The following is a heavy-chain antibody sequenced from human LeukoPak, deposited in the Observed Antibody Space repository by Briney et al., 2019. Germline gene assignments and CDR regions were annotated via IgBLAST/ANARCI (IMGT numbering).Heavy chain of an antibody. CDR3: ALSSYSYGTTRPFDY. V-gene: IGHV4-4*07. Sequence: PSETLSLTCTVSGVSVSNYYWTWIRQPAGKGLEWIGRIYTSGSTNYNPSLKSRVTMSVDTSKNQFSLKLSSVTAADTAVYYCALSSYSYGTTRPFDYWGQGTLVTVSS. CDR2: IYTSGST. D-gene: IGHD5-18*01. CDR1: GVSVSNYY. J-gene: IGHJ4*02.